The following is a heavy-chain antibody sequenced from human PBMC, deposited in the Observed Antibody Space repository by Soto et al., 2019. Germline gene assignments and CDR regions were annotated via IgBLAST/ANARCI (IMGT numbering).Heavy chain of an antibody. V-gene: IGHV5-51*01. Sequence: GESLKSSCKGSGYSFTSYWIGWVRQMPVKGLEWMGIIYPGDSDTRYSPSFQGQVTISADKSISTAYLQWSSLKASDTAMYYCAGGGVRGVITRTRDYYGMDVWGQGTTVTVS. CDR3: AGGGVRGVITRTRDYYGMDV. J-gene: IGHJ6*02. D-gene: IGHD3-10*01. CDR2: IYPGDSDT. CDR1: GYSFTSYW.